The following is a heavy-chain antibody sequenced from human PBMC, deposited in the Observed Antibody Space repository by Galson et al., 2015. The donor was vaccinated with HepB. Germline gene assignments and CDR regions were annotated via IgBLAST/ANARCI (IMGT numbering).Heavy chain of an antibody. CDR3: ARDGDPISGWWDNYYYYGMDV. D-gene: IGHD6-19*01. CDR1: GYTFTSYG. CDR2: ISAYNGNT. J-gene: IGHJ6*02. V-gene: IGHV1-18*04. Sequence: SVKVSCKASGYTFTSYGISWVRQAPGQGLEWMGWISAYNGNTNYAQKLQGRVTMTTDTSTSTAYMELRSLRSDDTAVYYCARDGDPISGWWDNYYYYGMDVWGQGTTVTVSS.